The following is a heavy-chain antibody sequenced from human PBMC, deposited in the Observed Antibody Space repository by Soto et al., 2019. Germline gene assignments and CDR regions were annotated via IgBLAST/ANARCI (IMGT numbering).Heavy chain of an antibody. CDR1: GFMFGVYA. J-gene: IGHJ6*02. Sequence: GGSLRLSCAGSGFMFGVYAMNWVRQAPGKGLEWVSVISAGGGTTYYGESVKGRFTISRDNSKSTLYLLMNGLSPDDTAIYYCARGWRGGDLPSYVTFNPAGVWGQGTTVTVSS. CDR3: ARGWRGGDLPSYVTFNPAGV. V-gene: IGHV3-23*01. D-gene: IGHD2-21*02. CDR2: ISAGGGTT.